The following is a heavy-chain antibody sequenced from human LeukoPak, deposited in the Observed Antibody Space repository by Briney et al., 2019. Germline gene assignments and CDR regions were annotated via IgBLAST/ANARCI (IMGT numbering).Heavy chain of an antibody. CDR3: AKAQRGGSGPPGY. V-gene: IGHV3-23*01. J-gene: IGHJ4*02. Sequence: AGGSLRLSCAASGFTFNNYAMSWVLQAPGKGLEWLSAISDIGTTTYYADSVKGRFTISRDNSKNTLYLQMNSLRAEDTAVYYCAKAQRGGSGPPGYWGQGTLVTVSS. CDR2: ISDIGTTT. D-gene: IGHD2-15*01. CDR1: GFTFNNYA.